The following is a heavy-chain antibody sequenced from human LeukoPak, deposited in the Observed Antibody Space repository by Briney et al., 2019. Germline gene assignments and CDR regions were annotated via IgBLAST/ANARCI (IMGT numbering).Heavy chain of an antibody. D-gene: IGHD3-16*01. Sequence: ASVKVSCKASGYMFTHYGFTWVRQAPGQDLEWLGWISAYNGETNYAQSLQGRVTLTTDTATTTTYMELRSLRSGDTAIYYCARTRPTAQGWGFDYWGQGTLVTVSS. CDR3: ARTRPTAQGWGFDY. V-gene: IGHV1-18*01. J-gene: IGHJ4*02. CDR2: ISAYNGET. CDR1: GYMFTHYG.